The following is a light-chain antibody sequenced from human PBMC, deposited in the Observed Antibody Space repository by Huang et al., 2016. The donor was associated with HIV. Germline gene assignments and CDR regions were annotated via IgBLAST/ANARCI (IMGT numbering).Light chain of an antibody. V-gene: IGKV3-15*01. Sequence: EVVITQSPAILSVSPGERATLSCRASQNVNTDLAGYTHNPGQAPRLLIYGASTRATGIPARFSGNGSETEFTLTISSLQSEDFAIYYCQQYNNWPPLTFGGGTKVEIK. J-gene: IGKJ4*01. CDR2: GAS. CDR1: QNVNTD. CDR3: QQYNNWPPLT.